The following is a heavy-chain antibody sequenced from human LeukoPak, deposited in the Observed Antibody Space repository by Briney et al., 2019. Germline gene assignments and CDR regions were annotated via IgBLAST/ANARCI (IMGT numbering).Heavy chain of an antibody. V-gene: IGHV5-10-1*01. CDR3: ARHYRYYYDSSDYYYGASGAFDI. Sequence: GESLKISCKGSGASFTNYWISWVRQMPGKGLEWMGRIDPSDSYTNYSPSFQGHVTISADKSISTAYLQWSSLKASDTAMYYCARHYRYYYDSSDYYYGASGAFDIWGQGTMVTVSS. J-gene: IGHJ3*02. D-gene: IGHD3-22*01. CDR2: IDPSDSYT. CDR1: GASFTNYW.